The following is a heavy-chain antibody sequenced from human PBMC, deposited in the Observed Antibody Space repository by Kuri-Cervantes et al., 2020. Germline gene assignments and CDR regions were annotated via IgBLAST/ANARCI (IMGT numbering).Heavy chain of an antibody. J-gene: IGHJ6*02. CDR1: GFTFSSYA. Sequence: GESLKISCAASGFTFSSYAMNWVRQAPGKGLEWVSSISGSGGSTYYADSVKGRFTISRDNSKNTLYLQMNSLRAEDTAVYYCARKSAEHPRDLYYDILTGPTGYYYGMDVWGQGTTVTVSS. CDR3: ARKSAEHPRDLYYDILTGPTGYYYGMDV. D-gene: IGHD3-9*01. V-gene: IGHV3-23*01. CDR2: ISGSGGST.